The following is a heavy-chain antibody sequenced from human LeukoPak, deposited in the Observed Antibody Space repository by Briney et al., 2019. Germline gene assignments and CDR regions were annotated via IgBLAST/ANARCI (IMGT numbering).Heavy chain of an antibody. CDR2: IIPIFGTA. CDR1: GGTFSSYA. D-gene: IGHD6-13*01. J-gene: IGHJ6*02. V-gene: IGHV1-69*13. CDR3: VYSSSPTHYGMDV. Sequence: GASVKVSCKASGGTFSSYAISWVRQAPGQGLEWMGGIIPIFGTANYAQKFQGRVTITADESTSTAYMELSSLRSEDTAVYYCVYSSSPTHYGMDVWGQGTTVTVSS.